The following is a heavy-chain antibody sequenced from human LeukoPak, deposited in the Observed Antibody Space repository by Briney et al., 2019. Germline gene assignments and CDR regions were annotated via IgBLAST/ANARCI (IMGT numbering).Heavy chain of an antibody. Sequence: PSETLSLTCTVSGGSISSSSYYWGWIRQPPGKGLEWIGSIDYSGSTYYNPSLKIRFTISVDTSKNQLSLKLSPVTAADTAVYYCARLTLEDVDYWGQGTLVTVSS. CDR1: GGSISSSSYY. CDR3: ARLTLEDVDY. J-gene: IGHJ4*02. CDR2: IDYSGST. V-gene: IGHV4-39*01.